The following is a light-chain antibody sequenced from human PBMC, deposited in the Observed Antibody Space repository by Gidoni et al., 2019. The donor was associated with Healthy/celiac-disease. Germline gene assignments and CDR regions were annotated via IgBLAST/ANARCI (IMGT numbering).Light chain of an antibody. V-gene: IGLV1-44*01. Sequence: QSVLTQPPSATGTPGQRVTISCSGSSSNIGSNTVNWYQQLQGTAPKLLIYSNNQRPSGVPDRSSGSKSGTSASLAISGLQSEDEADYYCAAWDDSLNGYVFGTGTKVTVL. J-gene: IGLJ1*01. CDR1: SSNIGSNT. CDR2: SNN. CDR3: AAWDDSLNGYV.